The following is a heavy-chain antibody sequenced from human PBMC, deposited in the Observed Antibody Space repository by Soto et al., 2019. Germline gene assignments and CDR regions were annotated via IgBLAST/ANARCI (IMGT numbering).Heavy chain of an antibody. V-gene: IGHV1-69*01. CDR1: GGTFRSYA. Sequence: QWQLVQSGAGVKKPGSSVKVSGKASGGTFRSYAISWVRQAPGQGLEWMGGIIPILGTANYAQKFQGRVTITADDSTSTAYMELSSLRSEDTAVYYCASGTTLRFGECSPRYFQPWGQGTLVTVSS. D-gene: IGHD3-10*01. J-gene: IGHJ1*01. CDR2: IIPILGTA. CDR3: ASGTTLRFGECSPRYFQP.